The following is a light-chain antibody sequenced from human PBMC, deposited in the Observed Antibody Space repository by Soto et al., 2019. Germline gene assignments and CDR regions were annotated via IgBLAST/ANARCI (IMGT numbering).Light chain of an antibody. CDR1: SSDGGGYNY. V-gene: IGLV2-14*01. CDR2: EVS. CDR3: SSYTGSSTLVV. Sequence: QSVLTQPASVSGSPGQSITISCTGTSSDGGGYNYVSWYQQHPGKAPKLMIYEVSNRPSGVSNRFSGSKSGNTASLTISGLQAADEADYYCSSYTGSSTLVVFGGGTKLTVL. J-gene: IGLJ2*01.